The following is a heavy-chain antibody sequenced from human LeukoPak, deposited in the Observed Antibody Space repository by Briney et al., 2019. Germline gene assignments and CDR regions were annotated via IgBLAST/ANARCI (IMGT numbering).Heavy chain of an antibody. J-gene: IGHJ4*02. V-gene: IGHV3-48*01. Sequence: GGSLGLSCAASGFNYSSYTMNWVRQAPGMGLEWLSYLSASRDITYYADSVKGRFTISRDNAKNSLYPQMNSLRAEDTAVYYCAKVKDFWSGSNIYYFDYWGQGTLVTVSS. CDR2: LSASRDIT. CDR3: AKVKDFWSGSNIYYFDY. D-gene: IGHD3-3*01. CDR1: GFNYSSYT.